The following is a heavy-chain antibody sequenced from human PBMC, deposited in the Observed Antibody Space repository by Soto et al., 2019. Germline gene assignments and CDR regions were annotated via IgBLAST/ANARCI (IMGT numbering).Heavy chain of an antibody. CDR2: INAGNGNT. Sequence: QVQLVQSGAEVKKPGASVKVSCKASGYTFTSYAMHWVRQAPGQRLEWMGWINAGNGNTKYSQKFQGRVTITRDTSASTAYMELSSLTSEDTAVYYCVVDIVVVPAAYWGQGTLVTVSS. J-gene: IGHJ4*02. V-gene: IGHV1-3*01. CDR1: GYTFTSYA. D-gene: IGHD2-2*03. CDR3: VVDIVVVPAAY.